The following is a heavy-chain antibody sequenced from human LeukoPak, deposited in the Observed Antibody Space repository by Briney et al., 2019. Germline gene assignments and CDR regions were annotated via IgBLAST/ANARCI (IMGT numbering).Heavy chain of an antibody. CDR2: ISYDGSNK. Sequence: GGSLRLSCAASGFTFSSYGMHWVRQAPGKGLEWVAVISYDGSNKYYVDSVKGRFTISRDNSKNTLYLQMNSLRAEDTAVYYCGTVPAGGGGMDVWGQGTTVTVSS. J-gene: IGHJ6*02. CDR3: GTVPAGGGGMDV. D-gene: IGHD2-2*01. V-gene: IGHV3-30*03. CDR1: GFTFSSYG.